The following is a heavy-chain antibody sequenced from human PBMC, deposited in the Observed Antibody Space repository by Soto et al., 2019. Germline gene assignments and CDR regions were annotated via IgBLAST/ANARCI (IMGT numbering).Heavy chain of an antibody. CDR3: ARGLARILEYQLPFSYYFDY. J-gene: IGHJ4*02. CDR2: INHSGST. CDR1: GGSFSGYY. D-gene: IGHD2-2*01. V-gene: IGHV4-34*01. Sequence: PSETLSLTCAVYGGSFSGYYWSWIRQPPGKGLEWIGEINHSGSTNYNPSLKSRVTISVDTSKNQFSLKLSSVTAADTAVYYCARGLARILEYQLPFSYYFDYWGQGTLVTVSS.